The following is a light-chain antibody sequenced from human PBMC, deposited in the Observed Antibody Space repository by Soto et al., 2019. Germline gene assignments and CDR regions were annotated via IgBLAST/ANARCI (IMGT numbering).Light chain of an antibody. CDR3: QQRNVWPPIT. Sequence: VLTQSPATLSLSRGERATLSCRASQSIHTSLAWYQQKSGKPPRLVIYDSTLRANGVPDRFGGSRSGTEFTLTINSLEPEDFAVYYCQQRNVWPPITFGQGTRLEIK. CDR2: DST. V-gene: IGKV3-11*01. CDR1: QSIHTS. J-gene: IGKJ5*01.